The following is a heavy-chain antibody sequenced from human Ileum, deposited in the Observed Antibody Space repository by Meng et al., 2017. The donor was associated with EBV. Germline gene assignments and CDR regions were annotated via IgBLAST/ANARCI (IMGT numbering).Heavy chain of an antibody. V-gene: IGHV4-34*01. D-gene: IGHD4-17*01. J-gene: IGHJ4*02. Sequence: QVQRQQGGAGLLKHPETLSLTCGVYGWSFSDYYWSWIRQSPGKGLEWIGEIHPSGITNYNPSLNSRVTISVDTSKNQFSLKLTSVTAADTAMYYCTRGLDYAKQGYWGQGTLVTVSS. CDR1: GWSFSDYY. CDR2: IHPSGIT. CDR3: TRGLDYAKQGY.